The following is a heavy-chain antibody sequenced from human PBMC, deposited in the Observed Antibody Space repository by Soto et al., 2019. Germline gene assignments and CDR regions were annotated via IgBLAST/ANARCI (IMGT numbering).Heavy chain of an antibody. J-gene: IGHJ5*02. CDR1: GFTFSSYA. V-gene: IGHV3-23*01. CDR3: AKAPPQYSSRWYIWFDP. CDR2: ISGSGGST. Sequence: PGGSLRLSCAASGFTFSSYAMSWVRQAPGKGLEWVSAISGSGGSTYYADSVKGRFTISGDNSKNTLYLQMNSLRAEDTAVYYYAKAPPQYSSRWYIWFDPWGQGTLVTASS. D-gene: IGHD6-13*01.